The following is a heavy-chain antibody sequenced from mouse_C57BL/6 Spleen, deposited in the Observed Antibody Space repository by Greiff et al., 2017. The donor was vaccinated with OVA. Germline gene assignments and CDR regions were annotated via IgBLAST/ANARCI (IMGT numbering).Heavy chain of an antibody. CDR2: IYPGDGDT. D-gene: IGHD1-1*01. J-gene: IGHJ1*03. V-gene: IGHV1-82*01. Sequence: VQLQQSGPELVKPGASVKISCKASGYAFSSSWMNWAKQRPGKGLEWIGRIYPGDGDTNYNGKFKGKATLTADKSSSTAYMQLSSLTSEDSAVYFCARWAYGSSNWYFDVWGTGTTVTVSS. CDR1: GYAFSSSW. CDR3: ARWAYGSSNWYFDV.